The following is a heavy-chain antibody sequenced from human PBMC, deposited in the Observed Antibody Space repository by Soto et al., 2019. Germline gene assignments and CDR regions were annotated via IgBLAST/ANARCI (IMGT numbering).Heavy chain of an antibody. CDR1: GGSFSGYY. D-gene: IGHD1-1*01. Sequence: QVQLQQWGAGLLKPSETLSLTCAVYGGSFSGYYWSWIRQPPGKGLEWMGEINHSGSTNYNPSLKSRVTISVDTSKNQFSLKLSSVTAADTAVYYCARGTTGTTSPAEYYYYYMDVWGKGTTVTVSS. CDR3: ARGTTGTTSPAEYYYYYMDV. J-gene: IGHJ6*03. V-gene: IGHV4-34*01. CDR2: INHSGST.